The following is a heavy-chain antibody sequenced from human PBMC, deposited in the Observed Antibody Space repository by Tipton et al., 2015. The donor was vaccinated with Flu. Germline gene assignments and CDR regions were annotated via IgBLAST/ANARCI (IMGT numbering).Heavy chain of an antibody. D-gene: IGHD5-18*01. V-gene: IGHV4-59*01. CDR1: GGSISSYY. CDR3: ARDSPYSDTAMAP. CDR2: IYYSGST. J-gene: IGHJ5*02. Sequence: TLSLTCTVSGGSISSYYWSWIRQPPGKGLEWIGYIYYSGSTNYNPSLKSRVTISVDTSKNQFSLKLSSVTAADTAVYYCARDSPYSDTAMAPWGQGMLVTVSS.